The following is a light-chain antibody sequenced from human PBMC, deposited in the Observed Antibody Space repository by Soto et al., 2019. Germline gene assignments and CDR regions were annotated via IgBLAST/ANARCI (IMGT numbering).Light chain of an antibody. CDR3: KSFTTSDNYV. CDR1: SSDVGAYNY. J-gene: IGLJ1*01. CDR2: DVS. V-gene: IGLV2-14*01. Sequence: QSVLTQPASVSGSPGQSIAISCTGTSSDVGAYNYVSWYLQYPGKAPKLVIFDVSFRPSGVSNRFSGSKSGNTASLTISGLQAEDEADYYCKSFTTSDNYVFGTGTKVTVL.